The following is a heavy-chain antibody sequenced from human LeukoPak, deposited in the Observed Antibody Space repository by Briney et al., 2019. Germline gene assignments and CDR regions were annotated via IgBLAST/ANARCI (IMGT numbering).Heavy chain of an antibody. D-gene: IGHD3-16*01. CDR2: IKEDGSEK. Sequence: PGGSLRLSCAASGFTLSTYWMSWVRQAPGKGLEWVASIKEDGSEKNFEDSVKGRFTISTDNAKNSLYLQMNSLRAEDTAVYYCASAYVWGKGTTVTVSS. CDR3: ASAYV. V-gene: IGHV3-7*01. J-gene: IGHJ6*04. CDR1: GFTLSTYW.